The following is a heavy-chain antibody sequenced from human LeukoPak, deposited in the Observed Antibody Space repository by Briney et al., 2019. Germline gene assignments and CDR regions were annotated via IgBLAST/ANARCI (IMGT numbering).Heavy chain of an antibody. CDR3: ARGGAVERYCSSTSCYWVDAFDI. D-gene: IGHD2-2*01. J-gene: IGHJ3*02. CDR2: IYPGDSDT. CDR1: GYSFTSNW. V-gene: IGHV5-51*01. Sequence: GESLKISCKGSGYSFTSNWIGWVRQMPGKGLEWMGIIYPGDSDTRYRPSFQGQVTISADKSISTAYLQWSSLKASDTAMYYCARGGAVERYCSSTSCYWVDAFDIWGQGTMVTVSS.